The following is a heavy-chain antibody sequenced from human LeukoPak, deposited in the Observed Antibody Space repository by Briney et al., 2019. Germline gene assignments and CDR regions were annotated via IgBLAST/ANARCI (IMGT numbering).Heavy chain of an antibody. CDR2: IYYSGST. V-gene: IGHV4-30-4*01. CDR3: ARVGSSVVRGDDRFDY. D-gene: IGHD3-10*01. CDR1: GGSISSGDCY. Sequence: SETLSLTCTVSGGSISSGDCYWSWIRQPPGKGLEWIGYIYYSGSTYYNPSLKSRVTISVDTSKNQFSLKLSSVTAADTAVYYCARVGSSVVRGDDRFDYWGQGTLVTVSS. J-gene: IGHJ4*02.